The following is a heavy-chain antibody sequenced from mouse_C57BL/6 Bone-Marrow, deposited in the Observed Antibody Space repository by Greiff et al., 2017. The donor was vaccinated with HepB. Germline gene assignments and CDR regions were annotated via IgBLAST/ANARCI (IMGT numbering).Heavy chain of an antibody. J-gene: IGHJ3*01. CDR3: ARPSTGAWFAD. V-gene: IGHV5-17*01. Sequence: EVKLVESGGGLVKPGGSLKLSCAASGFTFSDYGMHWVRQAPAKGLEWVAYISSGSSTIYYADTVKGRFTISRDNAKNTLFLQMTSLRSEDTAMYYCARPSTGAWFADWGQGTLVTVSA. CDR2: ISSGSSTI. CDR1: GFTFSDYG.